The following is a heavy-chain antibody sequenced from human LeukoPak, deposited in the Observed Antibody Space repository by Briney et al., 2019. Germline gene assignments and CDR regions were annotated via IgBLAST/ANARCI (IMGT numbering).Heavy chain of an antibody. V-gene: IGHV3-74*01. CDR1: GFTFSTYW. Sequence: GGSLRLSCVASGFTFSTYWMHWLRQAPGKGLVWVSRITGDGSGTNYADSVKGRFTISRDNAKNTLYLQMDSLRAEDTAVYYCARFIVTYGDYWGQGALVTVSS. CDR3: ARFIVTYGDY. CDR2: ITGDGSGT. J-gene: IGHJ4*02. D-gene: IGHD3-10*01.